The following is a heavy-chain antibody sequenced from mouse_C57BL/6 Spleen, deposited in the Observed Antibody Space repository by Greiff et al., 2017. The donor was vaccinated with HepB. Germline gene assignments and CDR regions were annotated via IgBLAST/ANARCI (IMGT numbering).Heavy chain of an antibody. CDR2: IRSKSNNYAT. CDR1: GFSFNTYA. V-gene: IGHV10-1*01. D-gene: IGHD2-4*01. Sequence: EVMLVESGGGLVQPKGSLKLSCAASGFSFNTYAMNWVRQAPGKGLEWVARIRSKSNNYATYYADSVKDRFTISRDDSESMLYLQMNNLKTEDTAMYYCVRHRNYDYDVFAYWGQGTLVTVSA. CDR3: VRHRNYDYDVFAY. J-gene: IGHJ3*01.